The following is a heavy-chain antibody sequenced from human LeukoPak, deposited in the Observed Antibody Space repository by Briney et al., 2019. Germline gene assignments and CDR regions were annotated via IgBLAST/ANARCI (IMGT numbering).Heavy chain of an antibody. Sequence: PGGSLRLSCAASGFTFSSYGMHWVRQAPGKGLEWVAVIGDDGSNKYYADAVKGRFTISRDNSKNTLYLQMNSLRAEDTAVYSCARCPASSSWFFFFDYWGQGTLVTVSS. CDR2: IGDDGSNK. V-gene: IGHV3-33*01. D-gene: IGHD6-13*01. J-gene: IGHJ4*02. CDR1: GFTFSSYG. CDR3: ARCPASSSWFFFFDY.